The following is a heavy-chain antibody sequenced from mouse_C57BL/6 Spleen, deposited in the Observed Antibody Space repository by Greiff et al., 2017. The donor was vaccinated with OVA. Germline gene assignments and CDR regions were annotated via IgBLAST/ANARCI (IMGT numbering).Heavy chain of an antibody. V-gene: IGHV1-64*01. J-gene: IGHJ2*01. CDR1: GYTFTSYW. CDR2: IHPNSGST. D-gene: IGHD1-1*01. Sequence: QVQLQQPGAELVKPGASVKLSCKASGYTFTSYWMHWVKQRPGQGLEWIGMIHPNSGSTNYNEKFKSKATLTVDKSSSTAYMQLSSLTSEDSAVYSCARRYYGSSFYFDYWGQGTTLTVSS. CDR3: ARRYYGSSFYFDY.